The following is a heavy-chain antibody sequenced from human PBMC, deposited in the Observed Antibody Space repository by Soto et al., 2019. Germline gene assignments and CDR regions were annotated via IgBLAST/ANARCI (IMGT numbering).Heavy chain of an antibody. J-gene: IGHJ3*02. D-gene: IGHD6-19*01. CDR2: IKQDGSEK. Sequence: GGSLRLSCAASGFTFSSYWMSWVRQAPGKGLEWVANIKQDGSEKYYVDSVKGRFTISRDNAKNSLYLQMNSLRAEDTAVYYCARDTEQWLVQWTIDAFDIWGQGTMVTVSS. V-gene: IGHV3-7*05. CDR1: GFTFSSYW. CDR3: ARDTEQWLVQWTIDAFDI.